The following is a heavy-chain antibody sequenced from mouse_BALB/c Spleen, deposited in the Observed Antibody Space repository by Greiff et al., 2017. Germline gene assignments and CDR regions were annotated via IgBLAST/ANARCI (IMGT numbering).Heavy chain of an antibody. CDR3: ARYYDGYYVGPILLAMDY. V-gene: IGHV2-4-1*01. CDR1: GFSLTSYG. CDR2: IWSGGST. Sequence: QVQLKESGPGLVQPSQSLSITCTVSGFSLTSYGVHWVRQSPGKGLEWLGVIWSGGSTDYNAAFISRLSISKDNSKSQVFFKMNSLQADDTAIYYCARYYDGYYVGPILLAMDYWGQGTSVTVSS. J-gene: IGHJ4*01. D-gene: IGHD2-3*01.